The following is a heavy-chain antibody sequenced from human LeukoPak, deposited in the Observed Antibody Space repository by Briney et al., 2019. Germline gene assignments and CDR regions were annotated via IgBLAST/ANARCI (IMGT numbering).Heavy chain of an antibody. CDR1: GVSISSGGYS. CDR3: ARARPRGVMGFDH. CDR2: IYHSGST. V-gene: IGHV4-30-2*01. Sequence: SETLSLTCAVSGVSISSGGYSWGWIRQPPGKGLEWIVYIYHSGSTYYNPSLKSRITISVDRSKNQFSLKLSSVTAADTAVYYCARARPRGVMGFDHWGQGTLVTVSS. D-gene: IGHD3-10*01. J-gene: IGHJ4*02.